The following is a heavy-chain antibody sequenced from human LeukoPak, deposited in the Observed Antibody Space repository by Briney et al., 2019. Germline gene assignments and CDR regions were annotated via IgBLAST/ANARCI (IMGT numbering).Heavy chain of an antibody. J-gene: IGHJ4*02. V-gene: IGHV3-23*01. CDR2: VSGTGGST. D-gene: IGHD1-1*01. Sequence: QPGGSLRLSCAVSGFTFINYPMSWVRQAPGKGLEWVSAVSGTGGSTYYADSVKGRFTISRDNPKNTVYLQVNSLRAEDTAVYYCARDPYGTGAFDYWGQGTLVTVSS. CDR1: GFTFINYP. CDR3: ARDPYGTGAFDY.